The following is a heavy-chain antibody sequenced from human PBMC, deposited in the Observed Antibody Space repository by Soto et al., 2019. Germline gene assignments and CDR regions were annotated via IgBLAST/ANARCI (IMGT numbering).Heavy chain of an antibody. CDR1: GYTFTSYG. Sequence: ASVKVSCKASGYTFTSYGISWVRQAPGQGLEWMGWNSAYNGNTNYAQKLQGRVTMTTDTATSTAYMELRSLRPDDTAVSYSARDGSTIFGVVIGYYYGMDVWGQGTTVTVCS. CDR2: NSAYNGNT. D-gene: IGHD3-3*01. J-gene: IGHJ6*02. CDR3: ARDGSTIFGVVIGYYYGMDV. V-gene: IGHV1-18*01.